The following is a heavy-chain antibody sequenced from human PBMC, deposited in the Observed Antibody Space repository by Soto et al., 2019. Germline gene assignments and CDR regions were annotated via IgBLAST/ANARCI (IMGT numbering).Heavy chain of an antibody. V-gene: IGHV1-18*01. CDR3: ARDLFGEDGAGYFDY. CDR2: ISGLNGNT. Sequence: QVHLVQSGVEVKKPGASVKVSCKASGYSFSTYGISWVRQAPGQGLEWMGWISGLNGNTNSAQNLQGRVTMTTDTYRSTAYMELRSLGFDDTAMYYCARDLFGEDGAGYFDYWGQGTLVTVSS. CDR1: GYSFSTYG. J-gene: IGHJ4*02. D-gene: IGHD3-10*01.